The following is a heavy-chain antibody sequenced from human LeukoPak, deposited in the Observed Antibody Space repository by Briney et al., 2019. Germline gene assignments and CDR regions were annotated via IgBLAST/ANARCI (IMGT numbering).Heavy chain of an antibody. D-gene: IGHD3-10*01. CDR3: AKEVTMVRGVDPGYYYYYGMDV. CDR2: ISGSGGST. Sequence: GGSLRLSCAASGFTFSSYAMSWVRQAPGKGLEWVSAISGSGGSTYYADSVKGRFTISRDNSKNTLYLQMNSLRAEDTAVYYCAKEVTMVRGVDPGYYYYYGMDVWGQGTTVTVSS. J-gene: IGHJ6*02. V-gene: IGHV3-23*01. CDR1: GFTFSSYA.